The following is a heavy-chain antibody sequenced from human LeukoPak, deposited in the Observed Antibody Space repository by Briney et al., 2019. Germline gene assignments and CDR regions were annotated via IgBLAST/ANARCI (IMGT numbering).Heavy chain of an antibody. CDR2: ISWNSGSI. J-gene: IGHJ5*02. D-gene: IGHD6-13*01. CDR3: AKGHSSSWILAEWFDP. Sequence: GGSLRLSCAASGFTFDDYAMHWVRQAPGKGLEWVSGISWNSGSIGYADSVKGRFTISRDNAKNSLYLQMNSLRAEDTALYYCAKGHSSSWILAEWFDPWGQGTLVTVSS. V-gene: IGHV3-9*01. CDR1: GFTFDDYA.